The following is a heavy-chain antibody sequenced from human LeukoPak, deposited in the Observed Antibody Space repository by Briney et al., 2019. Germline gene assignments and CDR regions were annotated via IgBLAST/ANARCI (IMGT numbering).Heavy chain of an antibody. J-gene: IGHJ4*02. CDR3: AEDFGMGALQYFDF. CDR2: ISSSSSYI. D-gene: IGHD1-26*01. Sequence: PGGSLRLSCAASGFTFSSYSMNWVRQAPGKGLEWVSSISSSSSYIYYADSVKGRFTISRDNSKNTLYLQMNSLRAEDTAVYYCAEDFGMGALQYFDFWGQGTLVTVSS. V-gene: IGHV3-21*04. CDR1: GFTFSSYS.